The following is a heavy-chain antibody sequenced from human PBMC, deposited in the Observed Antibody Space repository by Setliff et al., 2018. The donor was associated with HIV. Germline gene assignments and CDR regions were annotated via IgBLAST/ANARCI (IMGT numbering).Heavy chain of an antibody. J-gene: IGHJ6*02. D-gene: IGHD1-26*01. Sequence: SETLSLTCAVSGGSISSGGYSWTWIRQPPGKGLEWIAYIFHSGRIYYNPTLKSRVTISVDTSKNQFSLKLSSVTAADTAVYYCARLSLASSGSYYPFYYYYYGMDVWGQGTTVTVSS. CDR3: ARLSLASSGSYYPFYYYYYGMDV. CDR2: IFHSGRI. CDR1: GGSISSGGYS. V-gene: IGHV4-30-2*01.